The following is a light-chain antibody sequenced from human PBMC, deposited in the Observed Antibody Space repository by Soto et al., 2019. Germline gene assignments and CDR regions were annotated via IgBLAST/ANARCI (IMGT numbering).Light chain of an antibody. CDR1: QSVSSNY. Sequence: EIVLTQSPGTLSLSPGERATLSCRASQSVSSNYLAWYQQKPGQAPRLLIYGASSRATGIPDRFSGSGSGTDFTLTISSLEPEDFAVYYCQQFSSYPLTFGGGTKVDTK. CDR2: GAS. J-gene: IGKJ4*01. V-gene: IGKV3-20*01. CDR3: QQFSSYPLT.